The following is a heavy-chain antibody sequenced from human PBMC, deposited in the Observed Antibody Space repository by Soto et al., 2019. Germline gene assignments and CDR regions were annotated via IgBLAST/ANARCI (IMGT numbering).Heavy chain of an antibody. D-gene: IGHD3-3*02. CDR2: ISYDGSNK. J-gene: IGHJ6*02. CDR1: GFTFSSYG. Sequence: PGGSLRLSCAASGFTFSSYGMHWVRQAPGKGLEWVAVISYDGSNKYYADSVKGRFTISRDNSKNTLYLQMNSLRAEDTAVYYCAKTDHLWPWIDYYGMDVWGQGTTVTVSS. V-gene: IGHV3-30*18. CDR3: AKTDHLWPWIDYYGMDV.